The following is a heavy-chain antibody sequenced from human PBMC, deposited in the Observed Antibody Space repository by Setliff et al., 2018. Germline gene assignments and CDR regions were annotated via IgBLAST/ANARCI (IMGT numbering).Heavy chain of an antibody. D-gene: IGHD2-2*02. V-gene: IGHV3-15*01. CDR2: FKSKTDGGTT. CDR1: GFTFNNTW. J-gene: IGHJ3*01. CDR3: TTDRAACSGSSCYNGFDV. Sequence: GGSLRLSCAVSGFTFNNTWMNWVRQAPGKGLEWVGRFKSKTDGGTTDYAAPVKGRFTISRDNSKNTLYLQMSSLRAEDSAIYYCTTDRAACSGSSCYNGFDVWGQGTMVTVSS.